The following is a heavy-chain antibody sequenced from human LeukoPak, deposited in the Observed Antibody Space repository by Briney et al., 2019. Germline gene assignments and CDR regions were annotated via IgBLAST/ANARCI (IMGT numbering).Heavy chain of an antibody. CDR1: GGSISSGGYS. J-gene: IGHJ4*02. V-gene: IGHV4-30-2*01. Sequence: SQTLSLTCAVSGGSISSGGYSWSWIRQPPGKGLEWIGEINHSGSTNYNPSLKSRVTISVDTSKNQFSLKLSSVTAADTAVYYCARGSSSYYDSSGYYDYWGQGTLVTVSS. CDR2: INHSGST. CDR3: ARGSSSYYDSSGYYDY. D-gene: IGHD3-22*01.